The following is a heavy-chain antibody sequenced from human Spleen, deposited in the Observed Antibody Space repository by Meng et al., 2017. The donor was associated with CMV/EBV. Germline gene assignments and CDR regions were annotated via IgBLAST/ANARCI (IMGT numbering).Heavy chain of an antibody. J-gene: IGHJ3*02. V-gene: IGHV1-2*02. D-gene: IGHD3-9*01. CDR3: AGPLTGYYPDDAFDI. CDR2: INPNSGGT. CDR1: EYTFSSYY. Sequence: ASVKVSCKAPEYTFSSYYIHWVRQAPGQGLEWMGWINPNSGGTHYEQKFQGRVTMTRDTSISTAYMDLSRLRSDDTAVYYCAGPLTGYYPDDAFDIWGQGTMVTVSS.